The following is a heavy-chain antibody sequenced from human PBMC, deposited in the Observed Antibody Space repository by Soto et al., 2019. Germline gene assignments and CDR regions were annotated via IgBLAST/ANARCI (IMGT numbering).Heavy chain of an antibody. CDR3: ARNDYDYVRETPGGDAFDI. CDR1: GGSIRSGDYY. D-gene: IGHD3-16*01. V-gene: IGHV4-30-4*01. J-gene: IGHJ3*02. CDR2: IYNSGST. Sequence: SETLSLTCTVSGGSIRSGDYYWNWIRQPQGKGLEWIGFIYNSGSTYYNPSLKSRVTISVDTSKNQFSLKLTSVTAADTAVYYCARNDYDYVRETPGGDAFDIWGQGTLVTVSS.